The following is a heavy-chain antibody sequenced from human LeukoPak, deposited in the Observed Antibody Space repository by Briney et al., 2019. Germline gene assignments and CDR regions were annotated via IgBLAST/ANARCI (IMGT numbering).Heavy chain of an antibody. V-gene: IGHV3-30-3*01. CDR1: GFTFSSYA. CDR2: ISYDGSNK. CDR3: AREIGGSVWRRDGMDV. Sequence: GGSLRLSCAASGFTFSSYAMHWVRRAPGKGLEWVAVISYDGSNKYYADSVKGRFTISRDSSKNTLYLQMNSLRAEDTAVYYCAREIGGSVWRRDGMDVWGQGTTVTVSS. J-gene: IGHJ6*02. D-gene: IGHD6-19*01.